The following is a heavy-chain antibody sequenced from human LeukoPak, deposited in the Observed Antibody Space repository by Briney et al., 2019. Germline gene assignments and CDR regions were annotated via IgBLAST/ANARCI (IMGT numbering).Heavy chain of an antibody. Sequence: DSVKVSCKASGYTFTGYFMHWVRQAPGQGLEWMGWINPNSGNTKYAQNFQGRVTMTRETSISTAYMELTRLRSDDTAVYYCVTLLSNAAFDYWGQGTLVAVSS. J-gene: IGHJ4*02. D-gene: IGHD6-25*01. CDR2: INPNSGNT. CDR1: GYTFTGYF. V-gene: IGHV1-2*02. CDR3: VTLLSNAAFDY.